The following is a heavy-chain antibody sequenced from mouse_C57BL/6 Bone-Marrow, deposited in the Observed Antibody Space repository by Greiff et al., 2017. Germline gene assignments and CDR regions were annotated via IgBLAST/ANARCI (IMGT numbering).Heavy chain of an antibody. V-gene: IGHV3-6*01. J-gene: IGHJ2*01. Sequence: VSGPGLVKPSQSLSLICSVTGYSITSGYYWNWIRQFPGNKLEWMGYISYDGSNNYNPPLKNRISITRVTSKCQFFLKLDSVATEDTATYYCARGGLYNSSNNYWGQGTTLTVSS. D-gene: IGHD2-12*01. CDR1: GYSITSGYY. CDR3: ARGGLYNSSNNY. CDR2: ISYDGSN.